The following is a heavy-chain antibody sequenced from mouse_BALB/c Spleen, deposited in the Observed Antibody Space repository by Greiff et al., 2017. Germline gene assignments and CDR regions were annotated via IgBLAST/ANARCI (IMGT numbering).Heavy chain of an antibody. CDR2: INPSTGYT. Sequence: QVQLQQSGAELAKPGASVKMSCKASGYTFTSYWMHWVKQRPGQGLEWIGYINPSTGYTEYNQKFKDKATLTADKSSSTAYMQLSSLTSEDSAVYYCARGDYDAWVAYWGQGTLVTVSA. D-gene: IGHD2-4*01. V-gene: IGHV1-7*01. J-gene: IGHJ3*01. CDR3: ARGDYDAWVAY. CDR1: GYTFTSYW.